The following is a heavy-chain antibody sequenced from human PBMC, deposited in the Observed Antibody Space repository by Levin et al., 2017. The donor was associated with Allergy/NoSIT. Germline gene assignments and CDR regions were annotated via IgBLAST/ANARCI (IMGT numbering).Heavy chain of an antibody. CDR2: ISYDAAYK. CDR1: GFPFKSYA. Sequence: GGSLRLSCAASGFPFKSYAIHWVRQTPGKGLEWVAGISYDAAYKYYAVSVKGRFTISRDNSKNTLYLQMNSLRADDTAVYYCAKSRITMVQGVEYYFDYWGQGTLITVSS. V-gene: IGHV3-30*18. D-gene: IGHD3-10*01. J-gene: IGHJ4*02. CDR3: AKSRITMVQGVEYYFDY.